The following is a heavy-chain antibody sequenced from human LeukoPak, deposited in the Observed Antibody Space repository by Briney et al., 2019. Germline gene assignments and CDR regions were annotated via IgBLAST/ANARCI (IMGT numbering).Heavy chain of an antibody. V-gene: IGHV3-7*05. Sequence: PSETLSLTCTVSGGSISSSSYYWGWIRQPPGKGLEWVANIKQDGSEKYYVDSVQGRFTISRDNAKNSLYLQMNSLRVEDTAIYYCVRGYRNFDYWGQGTLVTVSS. J-gene: IGHJ4*02. CDR2: IKQDGSEK. D-gene: IGHD3-16*02. CDR1: GGSISSSSYY. CDR3: VRGYRNFDY.